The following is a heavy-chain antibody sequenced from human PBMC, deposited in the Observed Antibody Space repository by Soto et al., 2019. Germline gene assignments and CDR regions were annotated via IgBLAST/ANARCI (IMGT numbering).Heavy chain of an antibody. J-gene: IGHJ4*02. CDR2: VSYDGGDK. Sequence: QVQLVESGGGVVQPGTSLRLSCAVSGFTLSSYTVHWVRQAPGKGPEWVAFVSYDGGDKYYADSVKGRFTISRDNSRNTLFLQMNSLRAEDTAVYYSARVHYYDSSGYLPLDFWGQGTLVTVSS. D-gene: IGHD3-22*01. CDR1: GFTLSSYT. CDR3: ARVHYYDSSGYLPLDF. V-gene: IGHV3-30-3*01.